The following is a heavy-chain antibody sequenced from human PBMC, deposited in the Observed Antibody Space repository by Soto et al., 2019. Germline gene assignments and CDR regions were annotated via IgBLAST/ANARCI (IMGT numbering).Heavy chain of an antibody. Sequence: QVQLLESGPGLVKPSETLSLTCTVSGGSISSYYWSWIRQPPGKGLELIGFIYSSGSTNYNPSLKRPASISVTPSNNLFSLKLCSVTAADTAVSYCAIRYGASFDFFAQRTLLTVSS. V-gene: IGHV4-59*08. CDR2: IYSSGST. CDR3: AIRYGASFDF. D-gene: IGHD3-10*01. CDR1: GGSISSYY. J-gene: IGHJ4*02.